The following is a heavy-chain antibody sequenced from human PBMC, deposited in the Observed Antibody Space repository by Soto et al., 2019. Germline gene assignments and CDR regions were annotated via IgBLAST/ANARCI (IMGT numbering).Heavy chain of an antibody. V-gene: IGHV3-23*01. CDR1: GFTFSSYA. J-gene: IGHJ4*02. Sequence: GGSLRLSCAASGFTFSSYAMNWVRHTPGKGLEWVSSISGRGGSTYYADSVKGRFTISRDNSKNTLYLQVNSLRAEDTAVYYCAKDDYSDNSGYVHFDYWGQGTLVTVSS. D-gene: IGHD3-22*01. CDR2: ISGRGGST. CDR3: AKDDYSDNSGYVHFDY.